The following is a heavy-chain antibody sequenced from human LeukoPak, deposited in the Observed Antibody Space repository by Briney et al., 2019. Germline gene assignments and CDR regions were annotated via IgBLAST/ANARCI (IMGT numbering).Heavy chain of an antibody. CDR1: GFTFSTYA. CDR3: ARPPPGSGYYYFDY. V-gene: IGHV3-30-3*01. D-gene: IGHD3-22*01. Sequence: PGGSLRLSCAASGFTFSTYAIHWVRQAPGKGLHRVAVITYDGSNTYYADSVKGRFTISRDNSKNTLYLQMNRLRAEDTAVYYCARPPPGSGYYYFDYWGRGTLVTVSS. J-gene: IGHJ4*02. CDR2: ITYDGSNT.